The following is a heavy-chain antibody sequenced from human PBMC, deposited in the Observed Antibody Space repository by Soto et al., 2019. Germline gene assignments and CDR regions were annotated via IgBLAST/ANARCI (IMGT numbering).Heavy chain of an antibody. CDR2: IIPIFGTA. J-gene: IGHJ5*02. Sequence: SVKVSCKASGGTFSSYAISWVLQAPGQGLERMGGIIPIFGTANYAQKFQGRVTITADESTSTAYMELSSLRSEDTAVYYCARVGGLMDDSSGYSADNWFDPWGQGTLVTVSS. CDR1: GGTFSSYA. V-gene: IGHV1-69*13. D-gene: IGHD3-22*01. CDR3: ARVGGLMDDSSGYSADNWFDP.